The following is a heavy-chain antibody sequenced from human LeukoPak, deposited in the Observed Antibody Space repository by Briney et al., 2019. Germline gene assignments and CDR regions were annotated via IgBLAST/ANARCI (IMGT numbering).Heavy chain of an antibody. D-gene: IGHD3-9*01. CDR3: ARGERLVHKAFDI. CDR2: INAGNGNT. V-gene: IGHV1-3*01. Sequence: ASVKVSCKASGYTFTSYAMHWVRQAPVQRLEWMGWINAGNGNTKYSQKFQGRVTITRDTSASTAYMELSSLRSEDTAVYYCARGERLVHKAFDIWGQGTMVTVSS. CDR1: GYTFTSYA. J-gene: IGHJ3*02.